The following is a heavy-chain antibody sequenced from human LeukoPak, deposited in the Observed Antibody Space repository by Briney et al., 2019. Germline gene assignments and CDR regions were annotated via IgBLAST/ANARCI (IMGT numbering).Heavy chain of an antibody. V-gene: IGHV3-48*03. Sequence: GSLRLSCAASGFTFSSYEMNWVRQAPGKGLEWVSYISSSGSTIYYADSVKGRFTISRGNAKNSLYLQMNSLRAEDTAVYYCARSYSSGWDWFDPWGQGTLVTVSS. CDR3: ARSYSSGWDWFDP. CDR2: ISSSGSTI. D-gene: IGHD6-19*01. CDR1: GFTFSSYE. J-gene: IGHJ5*02.